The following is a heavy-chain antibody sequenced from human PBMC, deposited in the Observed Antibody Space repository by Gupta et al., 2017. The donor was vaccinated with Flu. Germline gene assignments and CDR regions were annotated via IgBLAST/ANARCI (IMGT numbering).Heavy chain of an antibody. CDR3: ARSVATIWGLAVSPYYFDY. D-gene: IGHD5-12*01. CDR1: GYTFTGYY. CDR2: INPNSGGT. Sequence: QVQLVQSGAEVKKPGASVKVSCKASGYTFTGYYMHWVRQAPGQGLEWMGWINPNSGGTNYAQKFQGRVTMTRDTSISTAYMELSRLRSDDTAVYYCARSVATIWGLAVSPYYFDYWGQGTLVTVSS. J-gene: IGHJ4*02. V-gene: IGHV1-2*02.